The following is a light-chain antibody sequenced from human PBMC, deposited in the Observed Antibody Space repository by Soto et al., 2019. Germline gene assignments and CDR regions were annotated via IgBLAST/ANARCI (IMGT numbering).Light chain of an antibody. CDR3: QQYNSYQST. Sequence: DIQMTQSPSTLSASVGDRVTITCRASQSISSWLAWYQQKPGKAPKLLIYKASSLESGVTSRFSGSGSGTEFTLTISSLQPDDFATYYCQQYNSYQSTFGQGTKLEIK. V-gene: IGKV1-5*03. CDR1: QSISSW. CDR2: KAS. J-gene: IGKJ2*01.